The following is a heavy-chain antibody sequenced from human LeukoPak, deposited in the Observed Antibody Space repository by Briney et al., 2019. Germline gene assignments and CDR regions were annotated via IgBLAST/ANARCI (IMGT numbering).Heavy chain of an antibody. Sequence: TGGSLRLSCAASGFTFSSYAMSWVRQAPGKGLEWVSAISGSGGSTHYADSVKGRFTISRDNSKNTLYLQMNSLRAEDTAVYYCAKEQADYYDSSGYYPLDYWGQGTLVTVSS. D-gene: IGHD3-22*01. CDR3: AKEQADYYDSSGYYPLDY. CDR1: GFTFSSYA. J-gene: IGHJ4*02. CDR2: ISGSGGST. V-gene: IGHV3-23*01.